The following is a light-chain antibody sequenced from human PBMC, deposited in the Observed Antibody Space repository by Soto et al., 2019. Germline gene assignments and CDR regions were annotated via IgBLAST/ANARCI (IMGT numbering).Light chain of an antibody. Sequence: DIVLTQSPGTLSLSPGERATLSCRTSQSVSTIYLSWYQQKPGQAPRPLIYGASSRATGIPDRFSGSGSGTDFTLTITRLEPEDFAVYFCQHYSTSSWTFGQGTKVEIK. J-gene: IGKJ1*01. CDR2: GAS. V-gene: IGKV3-20*01. CDR1: QSVSTIY. CDR3: QHYSTSSWT.